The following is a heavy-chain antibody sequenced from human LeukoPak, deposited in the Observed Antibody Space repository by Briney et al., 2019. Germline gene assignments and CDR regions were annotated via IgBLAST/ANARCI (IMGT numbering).Heavy chain of an antibody. Sequence: ASVKVSCKASGYTFTSYGISWVRQAPGQGLEWTGWISAYNGNTNYAQKLQGRVTMTRDTSMSTAFMELSSLTSEDTAVYYCARGVNSQGTAMVLFDSWGQGSLVTVSA. CDR1: GYTFTSYG. J-gene: IGHJ4*02. CDR2: ISAYNGNT. V-gene: IGHV1-18*01. CDR3: ARGVNSQGTAMVLFDS. D-gene: IGHD5-18*01.